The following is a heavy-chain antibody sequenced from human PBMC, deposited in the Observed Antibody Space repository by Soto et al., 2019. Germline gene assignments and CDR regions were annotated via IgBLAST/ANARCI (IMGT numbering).Heavy chain of an antibody. V-gene: IGHV5-10-1*01. D-gene: IGHD3-10*01. CDR1: GYSFTSYW. CDR2: IDPSDSYT. Sequence: PGESLKISCKGSGYSFTSYWISWVRQKPGKGLEWMGRIDPSDSYTNYSPSFQGHITISADKSISTAYLQWSSLKASDTAMYYCARFRYGSGSFYGMDVWGPGTTVTVSS. J-gene: IGHJ6*02. CDR3: ARFRYGSGSFYGMDV.